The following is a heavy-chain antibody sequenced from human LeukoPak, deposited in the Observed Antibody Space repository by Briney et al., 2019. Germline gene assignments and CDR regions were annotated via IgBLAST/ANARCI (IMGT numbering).Heavy chain of an antibody. V-gene: IGHV3-48*04. CDR2: ISSSSSTI. J-gene: IGHJ3*02. Sequence: GGSVRLFCAASGFTFSSYSMMWVRHAPGKGLEWVSYISSSSSTIYYADSVKGRFTISRDNAKNSLYLQMNSLRAEDTAVYYCARDGGTVVVPAAILYRAFDIWGQGTTVTVSS. CDR3: ARDGGTVVVPAAILYRAFDI. CDR1: GFTFSSYS. D-gene: IGHD2-2*01.